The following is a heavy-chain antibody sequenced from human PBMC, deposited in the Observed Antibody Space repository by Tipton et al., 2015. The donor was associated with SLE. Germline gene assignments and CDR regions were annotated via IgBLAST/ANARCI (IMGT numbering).Heavy chain of an antibody. J-gene: IGHJ5*02. Sequence: TLSLTCTVSGGSISSSDYYWTWIRQHPGKGLEWIGYIYYSGNTYYNPSLKSRVTISVDTSKNQFSLKLSSVTAADTAVYYCARETGAEVYDPWGQGTLVTVSS. D-gene: IGHD7-27*01. CDR1: GGSISSSDYY. CDR3: ARETGAEVYDP. CDR2: IYYSGNT. V-gene: IGHV4-30-4*08.